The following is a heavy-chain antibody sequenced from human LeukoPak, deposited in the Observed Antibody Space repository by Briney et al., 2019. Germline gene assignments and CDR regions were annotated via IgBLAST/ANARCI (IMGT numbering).Heavy chain of an antibody. Sequence: GGSLRLSCAASGFTFSSYGMHWVRQAPGKGLEWVAFIRYDGSNKYYADSVKGRFTISRDNAKNSLYLQMNSLRAEDTAVYYCARDAVGIYRIIDYWGQGTLVTVSS. CDR3: ARDAVGIYRIIDY. V-gene: IGHV3-30*02. CDR2: IRYDGSNK. CDR1: GFTFSSYG. D-gene: IGHD6-13*01. J-gene: IGHJ4*02.